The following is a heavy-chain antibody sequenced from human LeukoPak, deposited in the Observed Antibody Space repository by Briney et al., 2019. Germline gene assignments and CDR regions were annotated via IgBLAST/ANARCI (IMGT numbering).Heavy chain of an antibody. CDR2: ISHTGGQT. CDR1: GFSYSDYA. CDR3: AREHSGGGNYYDSSGYYRSFDY. J-gene: IGHJ4*02. V-gene: IGHV3-21*01. D-gene: IGHD3-22*01. Sequence: GGSLRLSCVASGFSYSDYAMNWVRQAPGRGLEWVSSISHTGGQTYHADSVKGRFTISRDNAKNSLYLQMSSLRVEDTAVYYCAREHSGGGNYYDSSGYYRSFDYWGQGTPVTVSS.